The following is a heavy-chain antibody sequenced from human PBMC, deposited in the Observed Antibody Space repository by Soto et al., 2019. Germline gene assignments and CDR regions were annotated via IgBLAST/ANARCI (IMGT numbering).Heavy chain of an antibody. D-gene: IGHD2-8*01. CDR3: ARGDSTDCSNGVCSFFYNHDMDV. Sequence: ASVKVSCKASGYIFIDYYIHWVRQAPGQGLEWMGWINPKSGGTSTAQKFQGWVTMTTDTSISTASMELTRLTSDDTAIYYCARGDSTDCSNGVCSFFYNHDMDVWGQGTTVTVSS. J-gene: IGHJ6*02. V-gene: IGHV1-2*04. CDR2: INPKSGGT. CDR1: GYIFIDYY.